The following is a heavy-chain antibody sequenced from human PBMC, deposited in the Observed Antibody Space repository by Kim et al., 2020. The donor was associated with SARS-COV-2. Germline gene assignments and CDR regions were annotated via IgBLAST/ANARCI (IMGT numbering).Heavy chain of an antibody. CDR1: GFTFSSYS. Sequence: GGSLRLSCAASGFTFSSYSMNWVRQAPGKGLEWVSYISSSSSTIYYADSVKGRFTISRDNAKNSLYLQMNSLRDEDTAVYYCARDQYGFWSGYYTGGYYYCGMDVWGQGTTVSVSS. D-gene: IGHD3-3*01. CDR2: ISSSSSTI. J-gene: IGHJ6*02. CDR3: ARDQYGFWSGYYTGGYYYCGMDV. V-gene: IGHV3-48*02.